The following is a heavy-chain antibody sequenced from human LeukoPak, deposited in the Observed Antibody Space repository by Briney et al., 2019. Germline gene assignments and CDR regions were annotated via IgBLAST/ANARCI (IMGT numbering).Heavy chain of an antibody. CDR3: ARAVAGRGTYYFDY. Sequence: PSQTLSLTCTVSGGSISSGGYYWSWIRQPPGKGLEWIGYIYHSGSTYYNPSLKSRVTISVDRSKNQFSLKLSSVTAADTAVYYCARAVAGRGTYYFDYWGQGTLVTVSS. CDR2: IYHSGST. D-gene: IGHD6-19*01. CDR1: GGSISSGGYY. J-gene: IGHJ4*02. V-gene: IGHV4-30-2*01.